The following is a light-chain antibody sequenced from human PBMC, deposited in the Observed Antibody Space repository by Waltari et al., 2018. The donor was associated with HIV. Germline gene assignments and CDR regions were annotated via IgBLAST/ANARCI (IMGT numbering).Light chain of an antibody. V-gene: IGLV2-14*01. J-gene: IGLJ1*01. Sequence: QSALTQPASVSGSPGQSITISCTGTSSDVGGYNYVSWYQQHPVKAPKLMIYEVSNRPSGVSNRFSGSESGNTASLTISGLQAEDEADYYCSSYTSSSTLYVFGTGTKVTVL. CDR1: SSDVGGYNY. CDR3: SSYTSSSTLYV. CDR2: EVS.